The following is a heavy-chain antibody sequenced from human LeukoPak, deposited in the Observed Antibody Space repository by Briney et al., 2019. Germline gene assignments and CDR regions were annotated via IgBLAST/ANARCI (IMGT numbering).Heavy chain of an antibody. Sequence: PGGSLRLSCAASGFTFSSYGMHWVRQAPGKGLEWVAVISYDGSNKYYADSVKGRFTISRDNSTNTLYLQMNSLRAEDTAVYYCAKSNREDIVVVPAALRDYYFDYWGQGTLVTVSS. D-gene: IGHD2-2*01. CDR1: GFTFSSYG. V-gene: IGHV3-30*18. J-gene: IGHJ4*02. CDR3: AKSNREDIVVVPAALRDYYFDY. CDR2: ISYDGSNK.